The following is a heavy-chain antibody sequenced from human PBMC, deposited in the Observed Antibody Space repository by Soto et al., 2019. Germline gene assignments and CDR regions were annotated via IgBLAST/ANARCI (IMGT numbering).Heavy chain of an antibody. Sequence: PGESLKISCKGSGFSFTTYWIAWVRQMPGKGLEWMGIINPGDSKTTYSPSFQGQVTISADKSISTAYLQWSSLKASDTAMYYCARDLDYGGNLEASDVWGQGTMVTVSS. J-gene: IGHJ3*01. D-gene: IGHD4-17*01. V-gene: IGHV5-51*01. CDR3: ARDLDYGGNLEASDV. CDR1: GFSFTTYW. CDR2: INPGDSKT.